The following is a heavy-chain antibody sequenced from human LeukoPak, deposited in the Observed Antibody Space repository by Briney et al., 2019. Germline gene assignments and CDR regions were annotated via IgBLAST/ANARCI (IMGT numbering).Heavy chain of an antibody. D-gene: IGHD3-22*01. CDR3: ARAQEKYYYDSSGYRFDP. CDR1: GFTFDDYG. CDR2: INWNGGST. V-gene: IGHV3-20*04. J-gene: IGHJ5*02. Sequence: GGSLRLSCAASGFTFDDYGMSWVRHAPGKGLEWVSGINWNGGSTGYADSVKGRFTISRDNAKNSPYLQMNSLRAEDTALYYCARAQEKYYYDSSGYRFDPWGQGTLVTVSS.